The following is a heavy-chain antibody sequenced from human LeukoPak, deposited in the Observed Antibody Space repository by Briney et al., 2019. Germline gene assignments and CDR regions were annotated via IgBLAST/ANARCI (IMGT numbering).Heavy chain of an antibody. CDR3: ASTHCASPSCYSYYYSGLDV. J-gene: IGHJ6*02. Sequence: PSETLSLTCAVYGGSFSAHYWNWIRQHPGKGLEWIGHIYNSGSAYYNPSLMSRVSISIDTSENQFSLKLSSVTAADTAVYYCASTHCASPSCYSYYYSGLDVWGQGTTVTVSS. D-gene: IGHD2-2*01. V-gene: IGHV4-34*09. CDR2: IYNSGSA. CDR1: GGSFSAHY.